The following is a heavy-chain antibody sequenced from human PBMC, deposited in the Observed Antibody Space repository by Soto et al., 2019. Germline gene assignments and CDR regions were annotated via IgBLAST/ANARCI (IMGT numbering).Heavy chain of an antibody. V-gene: IGHV1-2*02. D-gene: IGHD5-18*01. CDR2: INPSSGGT. CDR3: ARNVDTAMQYGMDV. CDR1: GYPFTGPY. J-gene: IGHJ6*02. Sequence: ASVKVSCKASGYPFTGPYVYWVRQAPGQGLEWMGWINPSSGGTEFAEKFQGRVTVTRDTSIRTVFLELNSLTSDDTAVYYCARNVDTAMQYGMDVWGQGTTVTVSS.